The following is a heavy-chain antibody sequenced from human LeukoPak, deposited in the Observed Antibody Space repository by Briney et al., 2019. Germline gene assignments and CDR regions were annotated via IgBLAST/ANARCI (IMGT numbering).Heavy chain of an antibody. CDR3: ARGVKDEYVWGSYRYHFDY. J-gene: IGHJ4*02. Sequence: ASVKASCKASGYTFTGYYMHWVRQAPGQGLEWMGWINPNSGGTNYAQKFQGRVTMTRDTSISTAYMELSRLRSDDTAVYYCARGVKDEYVWGSYRYHFDYWGQGTLVTVSS. CDR2: INPNSGGT. D-gene: IGHD3-16*02. V-gene: IGHV1-2*02. CDR1: GYTFTGYY.